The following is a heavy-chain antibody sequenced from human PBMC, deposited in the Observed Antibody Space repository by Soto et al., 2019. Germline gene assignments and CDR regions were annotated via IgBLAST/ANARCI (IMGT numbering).Heavy chain of an antibody. CDR2: IHNSGNT. CDR1: SGSIRTSY. V-gene: IGHV4-59*01. Sequence: QVQLQESGPGLVKPSETLSLTCTVPSGSIRTSYWTWIRQFPGKRLEWIAHIHNSGNTNSNPSLKSRVTISMDTAKNQISLGLTSVTAADTAMYYCARLQYTVGTPSDMWGQGTMVTGSS. CDR3: ARLQYTVGTPSDM. D-gene: IGHD4-17*01. J-gene: IGHJ3*02.